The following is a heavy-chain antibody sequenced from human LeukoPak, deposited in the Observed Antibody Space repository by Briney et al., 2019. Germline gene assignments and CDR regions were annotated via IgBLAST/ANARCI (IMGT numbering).Heavy chain of an antibody. Sequence: GGSLRLSCAASGFTFSSYAMHWVRQAPGKGLEWVAVISYDGSNKYYADSVKGRFTTSRDNSKNTLYLQMNSLRAEDTAVYYCARDKGRGRLYYFDYWGQGTLVTVSS. J-gene: IGHJ4*02. CDR2: ISYDGSNK. CDR3: ARDKGRGRLYYFDY. D-gene: IGHD2-21*02. V-gene: IGHV3-30-3*01. CDR1: GFTFSSYA.